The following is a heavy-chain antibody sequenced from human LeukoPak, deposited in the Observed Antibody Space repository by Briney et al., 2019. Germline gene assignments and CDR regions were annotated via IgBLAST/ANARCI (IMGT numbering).Heavy chain of an antibody. Sequence: SETLSLTCTVSGGSISSSTYYWGWIRQPPGKGLEWIGSIYYSGSTSYNPSLKSRVTISVDTSKNQFSLKLDSVAAADTAVYYCARNASDSGTSYFDYWGQGTLVTVSS. J-gene: IGHJ4*02. CDR1: GGSISSSTYY. CDR2: IYYSGST. CDR3: ARNASDSGTSYFDY. D-gene: IGHD1-26*01. V-gene: IGHV4-39*01.